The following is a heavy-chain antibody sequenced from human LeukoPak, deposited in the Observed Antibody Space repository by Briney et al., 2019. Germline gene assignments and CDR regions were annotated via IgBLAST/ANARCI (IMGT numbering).Heavy chain of an antibody. V-gene: IGHV4-34*01. CDR2: INHSGST. CDR1: GGSFSGYY. D-gene: IGHD5-18*01. Sequence: SETLSLTCAVYGGSFSGYYWSWIRQPPGKGLEWIGEINHSGSTNYNPSLKSRVTISVDTSKNQFSLKLSSVTAADTAVYYCARHPGYSYAYVDYWGQGTLVTVSS. CDR3: ARHPGYSYAYVDY. J-gene: IGHJ4*02.